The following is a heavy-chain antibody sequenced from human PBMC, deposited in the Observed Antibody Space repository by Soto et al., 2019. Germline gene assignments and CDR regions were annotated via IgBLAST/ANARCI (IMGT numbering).Heavy chain of an antibody. D-gene: IGHD3-10*01. V-gene: IGHV1-2*02. CDR2: INPNSGGT. CDR1: GYTFTGYY. Sequence: ASVKVSCKASGYTFTGYYVHWVRQAPGQGLEWMGWINPNSGGTNYAQKFQGRVTMTRDTSISTAYMELSRLRSDDTAVYYCARDEYYGSGTASDYYYYYGMDVWGQGTTVTVSS. J-gene: IGHJ6*02. CDR3: ARDEYYGSGTASDYYYYYGMDV.